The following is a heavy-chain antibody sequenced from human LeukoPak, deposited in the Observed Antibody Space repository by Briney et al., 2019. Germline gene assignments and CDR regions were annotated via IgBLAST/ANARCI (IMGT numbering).Heavy chain of an antibody. CDR1: GASMSSYY. CDR3: ARDRIGTTCYDY. V-gene: IGHV4-59*01. CDR2: IYYSGST. J-gene: IGHJ4*02. Sequence: PSETLSLTCTVSGASMSSYYWTWIRQPPGKGLEWIGYIYYSGSTNYNPSLQSRVTISVDTSKNQFFLKLSSVTAADTAVYYCARDRIGTTCYDYWGQGTLVTVSS. D-gene: IGHD2-2*01.